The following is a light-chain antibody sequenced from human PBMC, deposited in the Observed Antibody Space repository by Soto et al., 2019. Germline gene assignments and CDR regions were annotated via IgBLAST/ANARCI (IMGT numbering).Light chain of an antibody. CDR2: DDD. CDR3: GSWDSSLSAYV. V-gene: IGLV1-51*01. CDR1: SSNIGGNS. Sequence: QSVLTQPPSVSAAPGQRVTISCSGSSSNIGGNSVSWYQQLPGTAPKLLIYDDDKRPSGIPVRFSGSKSGTSATLGITGFQTGDEADYYCGSWDSSLSAYVFGTGTK. J-gene: IGLJ1*01.